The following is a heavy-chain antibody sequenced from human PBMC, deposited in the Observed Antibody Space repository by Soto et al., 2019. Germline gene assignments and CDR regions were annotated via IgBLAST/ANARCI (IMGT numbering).Heavy chain of an antibody. D-gene: IGHD3-22*01. Sequence: SETLSLTCTVSGGSISSYYWSWIRQPPGKGLEWIGYIYYSGSTNYNPSLKSRVTISVDTSKNQFSLKLSSVTAADTAVYYCARAWAYYDSSGYYRWFDPWGQGTLVTSPQ. CDR1: GGSISSYY. CDR3: ARAWAYYDSSGYYRWFDP. CDR2: IYYSGST. V-gene: IGHV4-59*01. J-gene: IGHJ5*02.